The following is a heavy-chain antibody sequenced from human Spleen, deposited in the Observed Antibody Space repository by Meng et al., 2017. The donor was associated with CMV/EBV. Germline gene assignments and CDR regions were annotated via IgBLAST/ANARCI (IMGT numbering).Heavy chain of an antibody. CDR1: AYTFSRFG. V-gene: IGHV1-18*01. CDR2: ISTYNFSA. J-gene: IGHJ4*02. D-gene: IGHD2-15*01. CDR3: ARTPVPFVVGVIPTDS. Sequence: ASVKVSCKASAYTFSRFGITWVRQAPGQGREWMGWISTYNFSANYAQKFQGRVPMTTDISTNTAYMELRRLTPDDTAVYYCARTPVPFVVGVIPTDSWGQGTLVTVSS.